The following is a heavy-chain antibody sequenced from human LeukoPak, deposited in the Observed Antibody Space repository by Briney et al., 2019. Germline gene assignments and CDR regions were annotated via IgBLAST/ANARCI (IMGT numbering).Heavy chain of an antibody. V-gene: IGHV4-31*03. J-gene: IGHJ1*01. CDR3: ARDRVVGATRYFQH. Sequence: SETLSLTCTVSGGXISSGGYXWXXXRQXXXXXXXXXGXXXXSGXTXXNLXIKSRVTISVDTSKNQFSLKLSSVTAADTAVYYCARDRVVGATRYFQHWGQGTLVTVSS. D-gene: IGHD1-26*01. CDR1: GGXISSGGYX. CDR2: XXXSGXT.